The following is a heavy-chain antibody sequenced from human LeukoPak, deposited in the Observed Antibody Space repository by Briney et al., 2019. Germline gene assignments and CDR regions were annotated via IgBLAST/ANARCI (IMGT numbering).Heavy chain of an antibody. D-gene: IGHD2-15*01. CDR1: GFTFSNYD. J-gene: IGHJ4*02. Sequence: GGSLRLSCVASGFTFSNYDMDWVRQVPGKGLEWVSYISNSGSSKYYVDSVKGRFTISRDNAKNSLYLQMNSLRAEDTAVYYCASLTVTGGSLSDYWGQGTLVTVSS. CDR3: ASLTVTGGSLSDY. V-gene: IGHV3-48*03. CDR2: ISNSGSSK.